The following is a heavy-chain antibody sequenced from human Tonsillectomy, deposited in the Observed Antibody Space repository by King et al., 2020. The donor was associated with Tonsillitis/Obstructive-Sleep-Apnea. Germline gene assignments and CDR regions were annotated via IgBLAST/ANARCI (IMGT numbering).Heavy chain of an antibody. Sequence: VQLVESEAEVKKPGESLKISCKGSGYSFSSYWIAWVRQMPGKGLEWMGSIYPGDSDTRHSPSFQGQVTISADKSISTAYLQWNSLKASDTAMYYCARQCCRITSSYFHCSWFDPWGQGTLVTVSS. J-gene: IGHJ5*02. D-gene: IGHD2-2*01. CDR1: GYSFSSYW. CDR2: IYPGDSDT. CDR3: ARQCCRITSSYFHCSWFDP. V-gene: IGHV5-51*01.